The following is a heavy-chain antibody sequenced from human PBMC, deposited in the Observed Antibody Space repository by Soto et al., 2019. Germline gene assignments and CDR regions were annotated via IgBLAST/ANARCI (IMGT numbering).Heavy chain of an antibody. D-gene: IGHD3-3*01. J-gene: IGHJ6*02. CDR1: GFTFSSYA. Sequence: EVQLLQSGGGLVQPGGSLRLSCAASGFTFSSYAMSWVRQAPGKGLEWVSAISGSGGSTYYADSVKGLFTISRDNSKDTLYLQMNSLRADYTAVYYCAKDFWSGYYPITYYYGMDVWFQGTTVTVSS. V-gene: IGHV3-23*01. CDR3: AKDFWSGYYPITYYYGMDV. CDR2: ISGSGGST.